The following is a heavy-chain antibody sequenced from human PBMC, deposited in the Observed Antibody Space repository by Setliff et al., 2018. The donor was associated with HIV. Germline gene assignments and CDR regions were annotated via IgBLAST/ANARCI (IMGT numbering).Heavy chain of an antibody. Sequence: PSQTLSLTCGVSGYSISSDYCWGWIRQPPGKGLEWIGSIYHSGSTYDSPSLKSRVTISVDTSKNQFSLKLSSVTAADTAIYYCARQVGSQYSYWAYYFDSWGQGALVTVSS. CDR2: IYHSGST. CDR3: ARQVGSQYSYWAYYFDS. CDR1: GYSISSDYC. D-gene: IGHD5-18*01. J-gene: IGHJ4*02. V-gene: IGHV4-38-2*01.